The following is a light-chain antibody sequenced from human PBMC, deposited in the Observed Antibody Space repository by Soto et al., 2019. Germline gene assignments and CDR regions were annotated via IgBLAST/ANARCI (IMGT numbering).Light chain of an antibody. CDR2: DND. CDR1: NSNIGNNF. Sequence: QSVLTQPPSVSAAPGQKVTISCSGSNSNIGNNFVSWYQQLPGAAPKLLIYDNDKRPSGIPARFSGSKSGTSATLDITGLQTGDEADYYCGTWNGSLTSWVFGGGTKLTVL. CDR3: GTWNGSLTSWV. V-gene: IGLV1-51*01. J-gene: IGLJ3*02.